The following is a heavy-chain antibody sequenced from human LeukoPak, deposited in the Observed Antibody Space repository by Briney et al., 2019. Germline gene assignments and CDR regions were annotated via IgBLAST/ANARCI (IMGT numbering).Heavy chain of an antibody. V-gene: IGHV3-30*02. CDR1: GFTFSSYG. CDR3: ARDRVIVTSERFDY. Sequence: PGGSLRLSCVASGFTFSSYGMHWVRQAPGRGLEWVAFIRYDGSNKYYVDSVKGRFTISRDNAKNSLYLQMNSLRAEDTAVYYCARDRVIVTSERFDYWGQGTLVTVSP. D-gene: IGHD1-26*01. J-gene: IGHJ4*02. CDR2: IRYDGSNK.